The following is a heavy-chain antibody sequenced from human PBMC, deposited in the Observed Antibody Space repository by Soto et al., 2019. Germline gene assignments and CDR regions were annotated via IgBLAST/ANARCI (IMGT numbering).Heavy chain of an antibody. V-gene: IGHV3-48*01. D-gene: IGHD4-17*01. CDR2: ISSSSSTI. Sequence: GGALRLSCAASGFTFSSYSMNWVRQAPGKGLEWVSYISSSSSTIYYADSVKGRFTISRDNAKNSLYLQMNSLRAEDTAVYYCARDRKIGYGEPFDYWGQGTLVTVSS. J-gene: IGHJ4*02. CDR3: ARDRKIGYGEPFDY. CDR1: GFTFSSYS.